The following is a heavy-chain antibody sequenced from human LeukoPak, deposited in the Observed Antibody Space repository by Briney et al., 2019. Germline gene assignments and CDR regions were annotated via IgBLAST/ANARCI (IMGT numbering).Heavy chain of an antibody. V-gene: IGHV4-61*08. Sequence: SETLSLTCTVSGGSISSGGYYWSWIRQPPGKGLEWIGYIYYSGSTNYNPSLKSRVTISVDTSKNQFSLKLSSVTAADTAVYYCASNWNGPHDAFDIWGQGTMVTVSS. CDR2: IYYSGST. CDR1: GGSISSGGYY. CDR3: ASNWNGPHDAFDI. J-gene: IGHJ3*02. D-gene: IGHD1-20*01.